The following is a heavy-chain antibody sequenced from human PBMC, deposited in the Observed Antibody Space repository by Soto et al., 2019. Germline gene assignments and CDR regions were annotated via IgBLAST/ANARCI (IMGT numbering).Heavy chain of an antibody. Sequence: SETLSLTCTVSGGSISSYYWSWIRQPPGKGLEWIGYIYYSGSTNYNPSLKSRVTISVDTSKNQFSLKLGSVTAADTAVYYCASLDCSGGSCYFDYWGQGTLVNVSS. D-gene: IGHD2-15*01. J-gene: IGHJ4*02. CDR2: IYYSGST. V-gene: IGHV4-59*01. CDR3: ASLDCSGGSCYFDY. CDR1: GGSISSYY.